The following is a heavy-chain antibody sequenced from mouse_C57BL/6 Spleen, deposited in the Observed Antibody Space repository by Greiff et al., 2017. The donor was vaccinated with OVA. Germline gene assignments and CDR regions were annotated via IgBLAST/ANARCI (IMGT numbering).Heavy chain of an antibody. V-gene: IGHV1-69*01. CDR2: IDPSDSYT. D-gene: IGHD1-1*01. J-gene: IGHJ4*01. Sequence: QVQLKQPGAELVMPGASVKLSCKASGYTFTSYWMHWVKQRPGQGLEWIGEIDPSDSYTNYNQKFKGKSTLTVDKSSSTAYMQLSSLTSEDSAVYYCAGNYGSSRGAMDYWGQGTSVTVSS. CDR1: GYTFTSYW. CDR3: AGNYGSSRGAMDY.